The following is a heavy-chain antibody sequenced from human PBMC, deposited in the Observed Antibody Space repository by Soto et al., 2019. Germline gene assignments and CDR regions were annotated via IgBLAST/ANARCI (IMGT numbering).Heavy chain of an antibody. D-gene: IGHD6-19*01. Sequence: QLQLQESGSGLVKPSQTLSLTCAVSGGSISSGGYSWSWIRQPPGKGLEWIGYIYHSGSTYYNPYLKSRVTISVDRSKNQFSLKLSSVTPADTAVYYCARAGGLGAVAADYWGQGTLVTVSS. V-gene: IGHV4-30-2*01. CDR2: IYHSGST. J-gene: IGHJ4*02. CDR1: GGSISSGGYS. CDR3: ARAGGLGAVAADY.